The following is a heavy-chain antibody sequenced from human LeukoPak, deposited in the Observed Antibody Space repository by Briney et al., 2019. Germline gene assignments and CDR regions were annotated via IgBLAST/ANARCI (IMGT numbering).Heavy chain of an antibody. V-gene: IGHV3-23*01. CDR1: GFTFSTYV. CDR3: AKGNWRYFDY. Sequence: GGSLRLSCAASGFTFSTYVMSWVRQAPGKVLEWVSAINGSGGSTYYADSVKGRFTISRDNSKNTLYLQMNSLGADDTAVYYCAKGNWRYFDYWGQGTLVTVSS. D-gene: IGHD1-1*01. CDR2: INGSGGST. J-gene: IGHJ4*02.